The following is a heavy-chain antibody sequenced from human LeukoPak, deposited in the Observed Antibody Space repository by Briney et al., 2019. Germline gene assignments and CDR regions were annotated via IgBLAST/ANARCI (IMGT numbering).Heavy chain of an antibody. CDR3: ARDLSGSSGWYWFDP. CDR1: GGSFSGYY. Sequence: SETLSLTCAVYGGSFSGYYWSWIRQPPGKGLEWIGEINHSGSTNYNPSLKSRVTMSVDTSRNQFSLKLNSVTAADTAVYYCARDLSGSSGWYWFDPWGQGTLVTVSS. V-gene: IGHV4-34*01. D-gene: IGHD6-19*01. J-gene: IGHJ5*02. CDR2: INHSGST.